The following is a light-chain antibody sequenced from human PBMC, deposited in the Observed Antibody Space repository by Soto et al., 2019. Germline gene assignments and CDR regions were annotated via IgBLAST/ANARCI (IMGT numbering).Light chain of an antibody. J-gene: IGKJ1*01. CDR1: QSVNSN. V-gene: IGKV3-15*01. Sequence: EIVLTQSPVTLSVSPGERATLSCRASQSVNSNLAWYQQKPGQAPRLLIYGASTRANGVPARFSGGGSGTEFTLTISSLQSEDFALYYCQQYRTFGQGTKVTIK. CDR3: QQYRT. CDR2: GAS.